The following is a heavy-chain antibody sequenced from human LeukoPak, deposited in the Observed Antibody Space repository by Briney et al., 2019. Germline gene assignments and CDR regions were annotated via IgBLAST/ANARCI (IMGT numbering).Heavy chain of an antibody. D-gene: IGHD6-19*01. J-gene: IGHJ4*02. Sequence: SETLSLTCTVSGGSISSSSYYWGWIRQPPGKGLEWIGSIYYSGSTYYNPSLKSRVTISVDTSKNQFSLKLSSVTAADTAVYYCARQGGIAVDSEGMSLWGQGTLVTVSS. CDR3: ARQGGIAVDSEGMSL. V-gene: IGHV4-39*01. CDR2: IYYSGST. CDR1: GGSISSSSYY.